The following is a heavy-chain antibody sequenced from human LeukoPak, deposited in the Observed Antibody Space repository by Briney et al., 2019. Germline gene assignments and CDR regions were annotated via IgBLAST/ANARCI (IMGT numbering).Heavy chain of an antibody. V-gene: IGHV1-69*04. CDR1: GGTFSSYA. CDR3: ARTRIVGAGDRNGDAFDI. Sequence: GASVKVSCKASGGTFSSYAISWVRQAPGQGLEWMGRIIPILGIANYAQKFQGRVTITADKSTSTAYMELSSLRSEDTAVYYCARTRIVGAGDRNGDAFDIWGQGTMVTVSS. J-gene: IGHJ3*02. D-gene: IGHD1-26*01. CDR2: IIPILGIA.